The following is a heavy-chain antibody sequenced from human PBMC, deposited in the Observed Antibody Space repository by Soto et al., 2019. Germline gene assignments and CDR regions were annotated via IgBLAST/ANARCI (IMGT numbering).Heavy chain of an antibody. CDR2: ISAYNGNT. Sequence: QVQLVQSGAEVKKPGASVKVSCKASGYTFTSYGISWVRQAPGQGLEWMGWISAYNGNTNYAQKLQGRVTMTTDTSTSTAYMDLRSLRSDDTAVSYGPRDVRLGDYGGNPLSDWGQGTLVTVSS. CDR3: PRDVRLGDYGGNPLSD. D-gene: IGHD4-17*01. CDR1: GYTFTSYG. J-gene: IGHJ4*02. V-gene: IGHV1-18*04.